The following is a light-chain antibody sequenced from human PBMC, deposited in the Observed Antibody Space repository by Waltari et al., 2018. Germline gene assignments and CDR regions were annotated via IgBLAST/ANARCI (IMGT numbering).Light chain of an antibody. J-gene: IGLJ3*02. CDR3: CSYAGSGPWV. Sequence: QSALTQPASVSGSPGQSVTISCTETASDVGTYKSVSWYQQLPGKAPKLILSGGSSRFSGSKSGNTASLTISGLQAEDEAHYYCCSYAGSGPWVFGGGTKLTVL. V-gene: IGLV2-23*01. CDR2: GGS. CDR1: ASDVGTYKS.